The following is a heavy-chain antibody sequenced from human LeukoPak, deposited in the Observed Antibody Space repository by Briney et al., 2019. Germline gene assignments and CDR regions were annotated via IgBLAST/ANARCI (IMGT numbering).Heavy chain of an antibody. CDR3: ARVIMSSVYYYYMDV. D-gene: IGHD3-3*01. J-gene: IGHJ6*03. CDR1: GGSTSSYY. V-gene: IGHV4-59*01. Sequence: SETLSLTCTVSGGSTSSYYWSWIRQPPGKGLEWIGYIYYSGSTNYNPSLKSRVTISGDTSKNHFSLKLRSVTAADTAVYYCARVIMSSVYYYYMDVWGKGTTVTVSS. CDR2: IYYSGST.